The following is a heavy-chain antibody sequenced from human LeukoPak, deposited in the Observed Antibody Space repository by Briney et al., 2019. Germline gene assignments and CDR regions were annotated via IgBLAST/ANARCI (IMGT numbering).Heavy chain of an antibody. CDR2: LSPSGST. D-gene: IGHD4-23*01. CDR1: GGSMSSAY. V-gene: IGHV4-4*07. J-gene: IGHJ4*02. Sequence: ASGTLSLTRTVSGGSMSSAYWSWIRQPAGMGLEWIGRLSPSGSTNYNPSLKSRVTMSADTSKNQFSLKLTSVTAADTAVYYCARDPNSALWGQGTLVSVSS. CDR3: ARDPNSAL.